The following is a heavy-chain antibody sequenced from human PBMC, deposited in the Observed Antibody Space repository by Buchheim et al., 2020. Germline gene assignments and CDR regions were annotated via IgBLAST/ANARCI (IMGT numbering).Heavy chain of an antibody. D-gene: IGHD3-10*01. V-gene: IGHV4-61*01. CDR2: IYYSGST. CDR1: GGSVSSGSYY. Sequence: QVQLQESGPGLVKPSETLSLTCTVSGGSVSSGSYYWSWIRQPPGKGLEWIGYIYYSGSTNYNPSLKSRVTISVDTSKNQFSLKLSSVTAADTAVYYCARAARARGNYYYYGMDVWGQGTT. J-gene: IGHJ6*02. CDR3: ARAARARGNYYYYGMDV.